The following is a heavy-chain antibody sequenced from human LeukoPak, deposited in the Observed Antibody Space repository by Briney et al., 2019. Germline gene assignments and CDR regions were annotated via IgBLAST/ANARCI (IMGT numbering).Heavy chain of an antibody. D-gene: IGHD5-18*01. CDR2: ISSSSSYI. CDR1: GFTFSSYS. CDR3: AGAPRGYSYGYVGY. Sequence: PGGSLRLSCAASGFTFSSYSMNWVRQAPGKGLEWVSSISSSSSYIYYADSVKGRFTISRDNAKNSLYLQMNSLRAEDTAVYYCAGAPRGYSYGYVGYWGQGTLVTVSS. V-gene: IGHV3-21*01. J-gene: IGHJ4*02.